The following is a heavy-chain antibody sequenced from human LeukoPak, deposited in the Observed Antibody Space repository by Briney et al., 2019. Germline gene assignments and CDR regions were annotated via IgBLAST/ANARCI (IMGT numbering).Heavy chain of an antibody. CDR2: IWYDGSNK. J-gene: IGHJ4*02. D-gene: IGHD4-17*01. V-gene: IGHV3-33*08. CDR3: ASLYGDLEDY. CDR1: GFTFSSHW. Sequence: GGSLRLSCAASGFTFSSHWMSWVRQAPGKGLEWVAVIWYDGSNKYYADSVKGRFTISRDNSKNTLYLQMNSLRAEDTAVYYCASLYGDLEDYWGQGTLVTVSS.